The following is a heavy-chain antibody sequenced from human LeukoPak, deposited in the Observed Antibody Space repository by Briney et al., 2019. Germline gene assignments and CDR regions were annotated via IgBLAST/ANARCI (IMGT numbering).Heavy chain of an antibody. D-gene: IGHD3-10*01. CDR2: ISSSSSTI. J-gene: IGHJ4*02. CDR1: GFTFSSYS. V-gene: IGHV3-48*04. Sequence: GGSLRLSCAASGFTFSSYSMNWVRQAPGKGLEWVSYISSSSSTIYYADSVKGRFTISRDNAKNSLYLQMNSLRAEDTAVYYCARVKYGSGSYYEASYYFDYWGQGTLVTVSS. CDR3: ARVKYGSGSYYEASYYFDY.